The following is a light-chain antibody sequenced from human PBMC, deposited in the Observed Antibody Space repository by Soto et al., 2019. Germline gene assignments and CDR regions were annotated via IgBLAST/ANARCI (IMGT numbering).Light chain of an antibody. J-gene: IGKJ5*01. V-gene: IGKV3-11*01. CDR2: DAS. CDR1: QSVSSY. CDR3: QQYAFSPRT. Sequence: EIVLTQSPATLSLSPGERATLSCGASQSVSSYLAWYQQKPGQAPRLLIYDASNRATGIPARFSGSGSGTDFTLTISRLEPEDFAVFYCQQYAFSPRTFGQGKRLEIK.